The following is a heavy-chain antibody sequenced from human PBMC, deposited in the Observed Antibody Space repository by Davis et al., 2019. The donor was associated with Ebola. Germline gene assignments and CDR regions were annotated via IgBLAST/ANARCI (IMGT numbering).Heavy chain of an antibody. V-gene: IGHV1-2*02. CDR3: ARHVMAAAGRGDY. CDR2: INPNSGGT. Sequence: ASVKVSCKASGYTFTSYDINWVRQATGQGLEWMGWINPNSGGTNYAQKFQGRVTMTRDTSISTAYMELSRLRSDDTAVYYCARHVMAAAGRGDYWGQGTLVTVSS. J-gene: IGHJ4*02. D-gene: IGHD6-13*01. CDR1: GYTFTSYD.